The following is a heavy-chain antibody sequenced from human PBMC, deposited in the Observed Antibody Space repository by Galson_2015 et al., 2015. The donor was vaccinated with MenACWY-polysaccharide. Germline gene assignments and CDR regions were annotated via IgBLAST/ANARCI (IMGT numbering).Heavy chain of an antibody. J-gene: IGHJ4*03. CDR2: IYTSGST. V-gene: IGHV4-4*07. D-gene: IGHD4-11*01. CDR3: ARGGGTGYSNRFDY. Sequence: SETLSLTCAVSGGSINDYYWSWIRQPAGEGLEWIGRIYTSGSTNYNPSLKSRVTMSVDTFKSQFSLALSSVTAADTAVYFCARGGGTGYSNRFDYWGQGTVVTVS. CDR1: GGSINDYY.